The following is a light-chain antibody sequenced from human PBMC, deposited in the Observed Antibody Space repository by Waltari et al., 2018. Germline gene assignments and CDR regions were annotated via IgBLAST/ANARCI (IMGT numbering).Light chain of an antibody. J-gene: IGKJ2*01. CDR2: GAS. CDR1: HSVSSN. CDR3: QQYDNWPPYT. Sequence: EIVMTQSPVTLSVSPGERATLYFRASHSVSSNFAWYQQKPGRAPSLLIYGASTRATGIPARFSGSGSGTDFTLTISSLQSEDFAVYYCQQYDNWPPYTFGQGTNLEIK. V-gene: IGKV3-15*01.